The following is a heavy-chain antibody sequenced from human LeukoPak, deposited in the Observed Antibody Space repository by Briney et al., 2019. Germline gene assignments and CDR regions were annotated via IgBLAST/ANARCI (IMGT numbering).Heavy chain of an antibody. J-gene: IGHJ6*02. Sequence: SETLSLTCTVSGGSISSSSYYWGWIRQPPGKGLEWIGSIYYSGSTYYNPSLESRVTISVDTSKNQFSLKLTSVTAADTAVYYCARPYYYDSSSRGMDVWGQGTAVTVSS. CDR3: ARPYYYDSSSRGMDV. D-gene: IGHD3-22*01. V-gene: IGHV4-39*01. CDR2: IYYSGST. CDR1: GGSISSSSYY.